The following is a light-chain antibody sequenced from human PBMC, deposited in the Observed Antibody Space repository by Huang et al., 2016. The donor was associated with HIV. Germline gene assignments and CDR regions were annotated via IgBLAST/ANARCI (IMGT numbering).Light chain of an antibody. CDR2: GAS. J-gene: IGKJ2*01. CDR1: QSVSSKY. CDR3: QQYATSSYT. V-gene: IGKV3-20*01. Sequence: EIVLTQSPGTLALFPGERATLSCRASQSVSSKYLAWYQQKPGQSPRLLLYGASQGATGIPDRFSGSGSGTGFTLTISRLEPEDFAVYYYQQYATSSYTFGQGTNVGI.